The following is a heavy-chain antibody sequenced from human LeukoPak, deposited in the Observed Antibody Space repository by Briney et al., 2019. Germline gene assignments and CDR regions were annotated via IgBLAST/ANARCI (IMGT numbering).Heavy chain of an antibody. J-gene: IGHJ4*02. Sequence: ASVKVSCKASGYTFTGYYMQWMRQAPGQGLEWMGWINTNNGGTNYAQNFQGRVTMTRDTSISSAYMELSRLRSDDTAVYYCARSMDIVVVPAADSSGFDYWGQGTLVTVSS. CDR3: ARSMDIVVVPAADSSGFDY. D-gene: IGHD2-2*03. V-gene: IGHV1-2*02. CDR2: INTNNGGT. CDR1: GYTFTGYY.